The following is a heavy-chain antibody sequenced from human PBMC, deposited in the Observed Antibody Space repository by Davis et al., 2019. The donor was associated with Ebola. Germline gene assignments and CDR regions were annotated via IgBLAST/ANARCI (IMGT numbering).Heavy chain of an antibody. D-gene: IGHD2-15*01. V-gene: IGHV3-15*01. CDR3: SKNLGYQSLLSNIDY. CDR1: GFTFTNAW. J-gene: IGHJ4*02. Sequence: GGSLRLSCAASGFTFTNAWMSWVRQAPGKGLEWVGRIKSKTDGGTTDYAAPVKGRFTISRDDSKNTLYLQMNSLRAEDTAVYYCSKNLGYQSLLSNIDYWGQGTLVTVSS. CDR2: IKSKTDGGTT.